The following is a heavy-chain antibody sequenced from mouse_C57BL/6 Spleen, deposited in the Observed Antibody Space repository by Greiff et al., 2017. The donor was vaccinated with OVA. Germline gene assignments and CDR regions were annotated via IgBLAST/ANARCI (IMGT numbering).Heavy chain of an antibody. J-gene: IGHJ4*01. Sequence: VKLVESGPGLVQPSQSLSITCTVSGFSLTSYGVHWVRQSPGKGLEWLGVIWRGGSTDYNAAFMSSLSITKDNSKSQVFFKMNSLQADDTAIYYCAKNDGYLYYAMGYWGQGTSVTVSS. CDR2: IWRGGST. V-gene: IGHV2-5*01. D-gene: IGHD2-3*01. CDR1: GFSLTSYG. CDR3: AKNDGYLYYAMGY.